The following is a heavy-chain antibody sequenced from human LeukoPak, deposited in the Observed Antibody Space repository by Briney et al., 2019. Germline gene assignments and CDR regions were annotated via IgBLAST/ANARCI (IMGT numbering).Heavy chain of an antibody. CDR1: GFSFSTYG. D-gene: IGHD2-15*01. CDR3: PKDHSSCIGASCLLHQD. V-gene: IGHV3-23*01. CDR2: ISGIGVST. Sequence: GGSLRLSCAASGFSFSTYGMSWVRQAPGKGLEWVSGISGIGVSTWYAESVTRRFTISRNNSKNTLLLQVNGLRAEDTADFYCPKDHSSCIGASCLLHQDWGQGTLVTVSS. J-gene: IGHJ4*02.